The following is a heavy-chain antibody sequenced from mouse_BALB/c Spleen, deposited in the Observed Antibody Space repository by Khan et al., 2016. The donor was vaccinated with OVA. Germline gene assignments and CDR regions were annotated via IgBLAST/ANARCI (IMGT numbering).Heavy chain of an antibody. CDR1: GLSLTDYG. CDR3: AKGVWSYYFALDY. V-gene: IGHV2-6-5*01. CDR2: IWGGGTT. J-gene: IGHJ4*01. D-gene: IGHD2-10*02. Sequence: QVQLKQSGPGLVAPSQNLSITCTVSGLSLTDYGVSWIRQPPGKGLEWLGVIWGGGTTYYNSALKSRLSISKDNSKSQVFLKMNSLQTDDTAMYYCAKGVWSYYFALDYWGQGTSVTVSS.